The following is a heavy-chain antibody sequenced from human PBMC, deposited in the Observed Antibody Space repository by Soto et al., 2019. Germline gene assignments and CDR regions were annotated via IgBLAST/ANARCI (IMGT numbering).Heavy chain of an antibody. CDR2: IGWNSGGQ. CDR3: ARGLERRDKLFNWFAP. CDR1: GFTFDDYA. Sequence: VQLVESGGGLVQPGRSLRLSCSASGFTFDDYAMHWVRQAPGQGLEWVSSIGWNSGGQGYADSVKGRFTISRDNAKNSLYLQMNSLRPEDTAFYYCARGLERRDKLFNWFAPWGQGTLVTVSS. V-gene: IGHV3-9*01. J-gene: IGHJ5*02.